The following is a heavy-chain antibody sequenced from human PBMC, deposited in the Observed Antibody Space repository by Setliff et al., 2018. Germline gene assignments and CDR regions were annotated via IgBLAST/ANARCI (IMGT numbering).Heavy chain of an antibody. Sequence: GGSLRLSCAASGFTFDDYAMHWVRQAPGMGLEWVSLISWDGGGTYYADSVKGRFTISRDNSKNSLYLQMNSLRAEDTALYYCAKDSRDSSSWYGGYYFDYWGQGTLVTVSS. V-gene: IGHV3-43D*04. CDR2: ISWDGGGT. J-gene: IGHJ4*02. CDR3: AKDSRDSSSWYGGYYFDY. CDR1: GFTFDDYA. D-gene: IGHD6-13*01.